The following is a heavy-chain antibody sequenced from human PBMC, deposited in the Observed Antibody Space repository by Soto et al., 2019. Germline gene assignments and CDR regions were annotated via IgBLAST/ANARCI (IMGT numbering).Heavy chain of an antibody. CDR3: ARRRIPYDSRGPDAFDI. V-gene: IGHV5-51*01. CDR1: GYSFTSYW. CDR2: IYPGDSDT. J-gene: IGHJ3*02. D-gene: IGHD3-22*01. Sequence: GESLKISCKGSGYSFTSYWIGWVRQMPGKGLEWMGIIYPGDSDTRYSPSFQGQVTISADKSISTAYLQWSSLKASDTAMYYCARRRIPYDSRGPDAFDIWGQGTMVTVSS.